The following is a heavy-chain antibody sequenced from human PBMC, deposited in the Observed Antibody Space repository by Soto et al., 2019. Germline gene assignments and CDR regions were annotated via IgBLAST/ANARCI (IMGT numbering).Heavy chain of an antibody. CDR2: ISSSSSTR. CDR1: EFSFTTYS. V-gene: IGHV3-48*02. CDR3: ASVDRNDY. J-gene: IGHJ4*02. Sequence: EVQLVESGGGLVQPGGSLRLSCAATEFSFTTYSKKWVRQAPGKGLEWISYISSSSSTRYYADSVKGRFTISRDNAKNSLYLQMNNLRDEDTAVYYCASVDRNDYWGQGTLVTVSS. D-gene: IGHD5-12*01.